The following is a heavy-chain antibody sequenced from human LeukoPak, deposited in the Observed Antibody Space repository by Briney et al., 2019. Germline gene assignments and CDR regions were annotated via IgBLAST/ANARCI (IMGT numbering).Heavy chain of an antibody. CDR3: ARFPFYDSSGY. Sequence: PSETLSLTCTVSGDSISSYYWSWIRQPPGKGLEWIGYIYYSGSTNYNPSLKSRVTISVDTSKNQFSLKLSSVTAADTTVYYCARFPFYDSSGYWGQGTLVTVSS. CDR2: IYYSGST. J-gene: IGHJ4*02. D-gene: IGHD3-22*01. V-gene: IGHV4-59*08. CDR1: GDSISSYY.